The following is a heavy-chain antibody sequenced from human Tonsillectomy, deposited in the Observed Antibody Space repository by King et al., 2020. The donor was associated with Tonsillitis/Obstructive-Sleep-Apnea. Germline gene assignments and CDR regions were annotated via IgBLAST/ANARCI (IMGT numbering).Heavy chain of an antibody. CDR2: LNHSGST. V-gene: IGHV4-34*01. CDR3: GTNAGDYYYYMDV. CDR1: VGSFSGYY. Sequence: VQLQQWGAGLLKPSETLSLTGGVYVGSFSGYYWSWIRQPPGKGLEWIGELNHSGSTDYNSSLKSRVTISRDTSKNQFSLRLTSVTAADTAVYYCGTNAGDYYYYMDVWGKGTTVTVSS. J-gene: IGHJ6*03. D-gene: IGHD2-2*01.